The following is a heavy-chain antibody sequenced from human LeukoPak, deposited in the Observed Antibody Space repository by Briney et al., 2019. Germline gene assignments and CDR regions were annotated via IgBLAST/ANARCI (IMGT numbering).Heavy chain of an antibody. V-gene: IGHV4-4*02. D-gene: IGHD2-2*01. CDR1: GGSGGSISSSNW. J-gene: IGHJ4*02. Sequence: SETLSLTCAVSGGSGGSISSSNWWNWVRQPPGKGLEWIGEVYHSGSTNYNPSLKSRVTISVDKSKNQFSLKLNSVTAADTAVYYCARAGQGYCSSASCFLSLDYWGQGTLVTVSS. CDR2: VYHSGST. CDR3: ARAGQGYCSSASCFLSLDY.